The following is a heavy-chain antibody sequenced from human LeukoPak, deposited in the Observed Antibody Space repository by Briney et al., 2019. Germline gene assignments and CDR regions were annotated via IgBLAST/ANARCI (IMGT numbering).Heavy chain of an antibody. CDR2: IGADNANT. V-gene: IGHV1-18*01. Sequence: ASVKVSCTASGYTFVSYGISWVRQAPGQGLEWMGWIGADNANTNYAQKLQGRVTMTTDTSTNTAYMELRSLTSDDTAVYFCARRGGYERGFDYWGQGTLVTVSS. J-gene: IGHJ4*02. CDR1: GYTFVSYG. CDR3: ARRGGYERGFDY. D-gene: IGHD5-12*01.